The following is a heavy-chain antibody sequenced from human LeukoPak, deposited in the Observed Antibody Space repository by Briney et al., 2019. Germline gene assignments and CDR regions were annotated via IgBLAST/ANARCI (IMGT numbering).Heavy chain of an antibody. CDR1: GGSISGYS. J-gene: IGHJ5*02. Sequence: SETLSLTCTVSGGSISGYSWSWIRLSAAKGLGWIGRVYTSGNTNYNPSFKSRVTMSIDTSKKQFSLKLYSVTVADTAEYYCARDNPAGPWGQGTLVTVSS. D-gene: IGHD1-14*01. CDR3: ARDNPAGP. V-gene: IGHV4-4*07. CDR2: VYTSGNT.